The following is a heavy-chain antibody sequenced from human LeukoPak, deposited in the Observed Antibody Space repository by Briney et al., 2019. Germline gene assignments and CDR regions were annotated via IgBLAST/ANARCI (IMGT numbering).Heavy chain of an antibody. Sequence: SETLSLTCAVYGGSISSYYWSWIRQPPGKGLEWIGYIYYSGSTNYNPSLKSRVTISVDTSKNQFSLKLSSVTAADTAVYYCARGRLNVATTYYYYYGMDVWGQGTTVTVSS. J-gene: IGHJ6*02. V-gene: IGHV4-59*01. CDR2: IYYSGST. D-gene: IGHD5-12*01. CDR1: GGSISSYY. CDR3: ARGRLNVATTYYYYYGMDV.